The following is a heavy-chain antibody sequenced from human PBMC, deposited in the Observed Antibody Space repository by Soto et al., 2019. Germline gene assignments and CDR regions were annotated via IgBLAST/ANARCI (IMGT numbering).Heavy chain of an antibody. J-gene: IGHJ6*03. CDR1: GFTFSSYS. CDR3: ASTNSRSYYMDV. CDR2: ISSSSSYI. V-gene: IGHV3-21*01. Sequence: EVQLVESGGGLVKPGGSLRLSCAASGFTFSSYSMNWVRQAPGKGLEWVSSISSSSSYIYYADSVKGRFTISRDNAKNSLYLQMNSLRAEATAVYYCASTNSRSYYMDVWGKGNTVTVSS. D-gene: IGHD6-13*01.